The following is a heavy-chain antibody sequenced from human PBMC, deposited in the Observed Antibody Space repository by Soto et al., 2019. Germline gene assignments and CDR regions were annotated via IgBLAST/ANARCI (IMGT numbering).Heavy chain of an antibody. Sequence: GSLSLSCSASGFTFSSYAMHWVRQAPGKGLEYVSAISSNGGSTYYADSVKGRFTISRDNSKNTLYLQMSSLRAEDTAVYYCVKDPPYYDSSGYYPDYWGQGTLVTVSS. D-gene: IGHD3-22*01. V-gene: IGHV3-64D*06. CDR1: GFTFSSYA. J-gene: IGHJ4*02. CDR2: ISSNGGST. CDR3: VKDPPYYDSSGYYPDY.